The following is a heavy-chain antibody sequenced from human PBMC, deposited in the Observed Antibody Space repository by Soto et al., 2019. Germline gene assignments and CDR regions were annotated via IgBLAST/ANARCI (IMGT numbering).Heavy chain of an antibody. D-gene: IGHD3-10*01. V-gene: IGHV4-59*08. CDR3: ARHSSVAYYYGSGKSWGAQSSAFDI. CDR1: GGSISSYY. Sequence: PSETLSLTCTVSGGSISSYYWSWIRQPPGKGLEWIGYIYYSGSTNYNPSLKSRVTISVDTSKNQFSLKLSSVTAADTAVYYCARHSSVAYYYGSGKSWGAQSSAFDIWGQGTMVTVSS. CDR2: IYYSGST. J-gene: IGHJ3*02.